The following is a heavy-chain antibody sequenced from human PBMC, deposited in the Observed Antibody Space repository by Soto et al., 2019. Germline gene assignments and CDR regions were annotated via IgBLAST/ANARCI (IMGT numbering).Heavy chain of an antibody. CDR1: GFTFSNAW. J-gene: IGHJ4*02. V-gene: IGHV3-15*01. Sequence: EVQLVESGGGLVKPGGSLRLSCAASGFTFSNAWMSWVRQAPGKGLEWVGRIKSKTDGGTTDYAAPVKGRFTIPRDDSQNTLYLQKNSLKTEDTAVYYCTTDSSGYYVPRDYWGQGTLVTVSS. CDR3: TTDSSGYYVPRDY. D-gene: IGHD3-22*01. CDR2: IKSKTDGGTT.